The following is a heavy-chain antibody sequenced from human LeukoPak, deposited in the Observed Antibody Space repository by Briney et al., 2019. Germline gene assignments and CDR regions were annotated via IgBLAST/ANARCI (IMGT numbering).Heavy chain of an antibody. Sequence: GRSLRLSWAASGFTFSSYGMHWVRQAPGKGLEWVAVISYDGSNKYYADSVKGRFTISRDNSKNTLYLQMNSLRAEDTAVYYCAKSHGIQGTTYFDYWGQGTLVTVSS. V-gene: IGHV3-30*18. CDR1: GFTFSSYG. D-gene: IGHD1-7*01. CDR2: ISYDGSNK. CDR3: AKSHGIQGTTYFDY. J-gene: IGHJ4*02.